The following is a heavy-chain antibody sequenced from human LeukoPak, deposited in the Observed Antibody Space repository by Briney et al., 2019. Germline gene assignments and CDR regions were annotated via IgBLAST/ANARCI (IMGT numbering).Heavy chain of an antibody. CDR3: VRDEPGDTAMVT. CDR2: ISAYNGNT. CDR1: GYTFTSYG. V-gene: IGHV1-18*01. D-gene: IGHD5-18*01. Sequence: GASVKVSCKASGYTFTSYGISWVRQAPGQGLEWMGWISAYNGNTNYAQKFQGRVTITTDESTSTAYMELSSLRSEDTAVYYCVRDEPGDTAMVTWGQGTLVTVSS. J-gene: IGHJ5*02.